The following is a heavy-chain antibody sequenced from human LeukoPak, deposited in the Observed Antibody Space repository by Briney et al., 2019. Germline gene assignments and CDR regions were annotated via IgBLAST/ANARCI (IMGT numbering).Heavy chain of an antibody. J-gene: IGHJ4*02. Sequence: SQTLSLTCAISGDSASSNSAAWNWIRQSPSRGLEWLGRTYYRSKWYNDYAVSVKSRITINPDTSKNQFSLQLNSVTPEDTAVYYCAKAEKRGSYSGFDYWGQGTLVTVSS. CDR3: AKAEKRGSYSGFDY. V-gene: IGHV6-1*01. CDR1: GDSASSNSAA. D-gene: IGHD1-26*01. CDR2: TYYRSKWYN.